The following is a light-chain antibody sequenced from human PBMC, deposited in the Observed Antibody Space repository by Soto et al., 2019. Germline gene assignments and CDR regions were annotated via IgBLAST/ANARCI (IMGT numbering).Light chain of an antibody. J-gene: IGKJ4*01. V-gene: IGKV3-20*01. CDR1: QSVSSSS. Sequence: EIVLTQSPGTLSLSPGERATLSCRASQSVSSSSLAWFQQKPGQAPRLLTYGASSRATGIPDRFSGSGSGTDFTLTISRLEPEDFAVYHCQQYGRSPLTFGGGTKVDIK. CDR3: QQYGRSPLT. CDR2: GAS.